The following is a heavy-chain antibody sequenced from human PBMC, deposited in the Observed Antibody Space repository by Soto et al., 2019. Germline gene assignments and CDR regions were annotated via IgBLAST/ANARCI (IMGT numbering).Heavy chain of an antibody. V-gene: IGHV3-48*02. CDR3: ARDLGWAFDS. CDR2: ISGGGRPI. J-gene: IGHJ4*02. Sequence: EVQLVESGGGSEQPGGSLRLSCAASGFTFSTFSMNWVRQAPGRGLEWISYISGGGRPISYADSVKGRFTISRDNAKNSLYLQSDSLTDEDTAVYYCARDLGWAFDSWGQGTLVTVSS. D-gene: IGHD6-19*01. CDR1: GFTFSTFS.